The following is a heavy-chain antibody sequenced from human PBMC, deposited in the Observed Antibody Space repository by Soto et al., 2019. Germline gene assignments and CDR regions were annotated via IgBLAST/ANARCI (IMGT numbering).Heavy chain of an antibody. CDR1: GYSITAGGYY. CDR2: FYSSGSN. J-gene: IGHJ5*02. Sequence: PSETLSLTCSVSGYSITAGGYYWSWIRQHPGKGLEWIGSFYSSGSNIYNPSLKSRVSISGDTSRNQFSMTLTSVTAADTALYYCARMYSSGSGWFHPWGQGTLVTVSS. CDR3: ARMYSSGSGWFHP. V-gene: IGHV4-31*03. D-gene: IGHD3-22*01.